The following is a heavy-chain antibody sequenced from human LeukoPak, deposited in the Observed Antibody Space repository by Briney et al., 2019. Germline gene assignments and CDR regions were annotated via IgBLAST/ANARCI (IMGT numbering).Heavy chain of an antibody. Sequence: GGSLRLSCAASGFTVSSNYMSWVRQAPGKGLEWVSVIYSGGSTYYADSVKGRFTISRDNSKNTLYLQMNSLRAEDTAVYYCARGYSGSPFDYWGQGTLVTVSS. J-gene: IGHJ4*02. CDR2: IYSGGST. CDR3: ARGYSGSPFDY. V-gene: IGHV3-53*01. D-gene: IGHD6-6*01. CDR1: GFTVSSNY.